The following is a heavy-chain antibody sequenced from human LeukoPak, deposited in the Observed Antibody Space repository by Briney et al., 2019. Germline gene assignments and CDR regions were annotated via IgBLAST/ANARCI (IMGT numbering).Heavy chain of an antibody. CDR3: ARQDGNSKYYFDY. CDR2: IYPGASDT. Sequence: GESLKISCKGSGYSFTYYWIGWVRQMPGKGLEWMGIIYPGASDTRYRPSFQGQVTISVDKSISTAYLQWSSLKASDTAMYYCARQDGNSKYYFDYWGQGTLVTVSS. D-gene: IGHD1-1*01. J-gene: IGHJ4*02. V-gene: IGHV5-51*01. CDR1: GYSFTYYW.